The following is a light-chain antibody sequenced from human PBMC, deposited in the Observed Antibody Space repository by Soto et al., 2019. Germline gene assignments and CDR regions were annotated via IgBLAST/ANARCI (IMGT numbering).Light chain of an antibody. CDR1: QGIGND. CDR2: AAS. Sequence: AIQMTQSPSSLSASVGDRVTITCRASQGIGNDLGWYQQKPGTAPKLLIYAASSLQSGVPSRFSGSGSGSDFTLTISSLQPEDFATYYCLQHYNYPRTFGQGTKVEIK. J-gene: IGKJ1*01. CDR3: LQHYNYPRT. V-gene: IGKV1-6*01.